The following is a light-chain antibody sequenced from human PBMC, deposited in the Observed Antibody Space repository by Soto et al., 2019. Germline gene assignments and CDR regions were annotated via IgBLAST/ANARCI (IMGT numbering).Light chain of an antibody. V-gene: IGKV1-13*02. CDR3: QQFNSFPIT. Sequence: AIQLTQSPSSLSASVGDSVTITCRASQGISSGLAWYQQKPGNAPNLLIYDASSLESGVPSTFSGSGSGTDFTLTISSLQPDDFATYYCQQFNSFPITFGQGTRL. CDR1: QGISSG. CDR2: DAS. J-gene: IGKJ5*01.